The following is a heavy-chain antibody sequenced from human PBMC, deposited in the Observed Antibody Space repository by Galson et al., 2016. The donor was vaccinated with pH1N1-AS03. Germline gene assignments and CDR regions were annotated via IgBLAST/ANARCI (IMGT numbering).Heavy chain of an antibody. CDR3: ARVSGGSRLLIFDF. J-gene: IGHJ4*02. D-gene: IGHD3-10*02. CDR2: ISSSSSPI. Sequence: SLRLSCAASGFTFSDYDMSWIRQAPGKGLEWVSSISSSSSPIYYADSVKGRFTTSRDNAKNPVYLQMNSLRAEDTAGYYCARVSGGSRLLIFDFWGQGTLVTVSS. V-gene: IGHV3-11*04. CDR1: GFTFSDYD.